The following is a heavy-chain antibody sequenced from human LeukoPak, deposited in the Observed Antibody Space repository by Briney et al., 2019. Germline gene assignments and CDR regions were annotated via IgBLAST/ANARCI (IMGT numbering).Heavy chain of an antibody. CDR1: GFSFSRFG. D-gene: IGHD4-17*01. CDR2: ISYDPNRK. V-gene: IGHV3-30*03. Sequence: GGSLRLSCAASGFSFSRFGVHWVRQAPGKGLEWVTAISYDPNRKYYADSVKGRFTISRDDSKNTVYLHMDSLTTEDTSVYYCARDHTGLDYWGQGTLVTVSS. J-gene: IGHJ4*02. CDR3: ARDHTGLDY.